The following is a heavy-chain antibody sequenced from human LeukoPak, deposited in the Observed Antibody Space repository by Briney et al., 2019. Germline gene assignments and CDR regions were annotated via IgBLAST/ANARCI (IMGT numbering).Heavy chain of an antibody. D-gene: IGHD2-2*01. V-gene: IGHV3-64D*06. Sequence: PGGSLRLSCSASGFTFNSYSMHWVRQAPGKGLEYVSAISSDGGGTYYADSVKGRFTISRDNSKNTVDLQMSSLRVEDTAVYYCVRDSPFCPPTSCYGGGYPAFDVWGQGTTVTVSS. CDR2: ISSDGGGT. J-gene: IGHJ3*01. CDR3: VRDSPFCPPTSCYGGGYPAFDV. CDR1: GFTFNSYS.